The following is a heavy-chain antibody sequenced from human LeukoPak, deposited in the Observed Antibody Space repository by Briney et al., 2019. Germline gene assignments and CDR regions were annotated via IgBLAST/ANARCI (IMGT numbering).Heavy chain of an antibody. D-gene: IGHD2-2*03. CDR2: INAGNGNT. CDR1: GYTFTSYA. J-gene: IGHJ4*02. CDR3: ARDKNGYCSSTSCYASFDY. Sequence: ASVKVSCKASGYTFTSYAMHWVRQAPGQRLEWMGWINAGNGNTKYSQKFQGRVTITRDTSASTAYMELSSLRSEDTAVYYCARDKNGYCSSTSCYASFDYWGQGTLVTVSS. V-gene: IGHV1-3*01.